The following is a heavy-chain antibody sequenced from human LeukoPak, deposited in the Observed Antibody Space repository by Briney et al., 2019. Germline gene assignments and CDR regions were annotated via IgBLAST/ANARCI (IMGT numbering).Heavy chain of an antibody. CDR1: GFRFNSYA. Sequence: GGSLGLSCEASGFRFNSYAMSWVRQAPGKGLEWVSAISGSGGNTYYADSVKGRFTISRDNSKNTLYLQMNSLRAEDTAVYYCAKSDDILTGYPYGMDVWGKGTTVTVSS. D-gene: IGHD3-9*01. V-gene: IGHV3-23*01. CDR3: AKSDDILTGYPYGMDV. CDR2: ISGSGGNT. J-gene: IGHJ6*04.